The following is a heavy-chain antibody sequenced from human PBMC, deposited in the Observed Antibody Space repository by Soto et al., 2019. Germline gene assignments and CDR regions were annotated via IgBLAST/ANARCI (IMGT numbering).Heavy chain of an antibody. J-gene: IGHJ4*02. CDR1: GYTFTSYY. CDR3: AREGIVGATTGGFFDS. CDR2: INPSGGST. Sequence: ASVKVSCKASGYTFTSYYMHWVRQAPGQGLEWMGIINPSGGSTSYAQKFQGRVTMTRDTSTSTVYMELSSLRSEDTAVYYCAREGIVGATTGGFFDSWGQGTLVTVPS. D-gene: IGHD1-26*01. V-gene: IGHV1-46*01.